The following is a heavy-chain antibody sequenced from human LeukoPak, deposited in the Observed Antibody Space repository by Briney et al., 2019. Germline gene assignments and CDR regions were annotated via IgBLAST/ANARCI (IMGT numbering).Heavy chain of an antibody. J-gene: IGHJ4*02. CDR2: ISSTSSHK. CDR3: AREFADS. V-gene: IGHV3-21*01. Sequence: GSLRLSCAASGFTFNIYSMNWVRQAPGKGLEWVSSISSTSSHKYYADSVKGRFTVSRDNAKNSLYLQMTSLRAEDTAVYYCAREFADSWGQGTLVTVSS. CDR1: GFTFNIYS.